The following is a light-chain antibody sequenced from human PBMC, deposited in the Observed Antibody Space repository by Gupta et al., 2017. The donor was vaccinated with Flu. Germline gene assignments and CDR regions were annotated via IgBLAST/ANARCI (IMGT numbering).Light chain of an antibody. Sequence: ITRSGNSFKIGNYLVCLYQQLPVTAPKLLIYENNKRPSGIPDRFSGSKSGTSATLCITGLQTGDEADYYCGTWDSSRSDYVFGTGTKVTVL. V-gene: IGLV1-51*02. CDR2: ENN. CDR3: GTWDSSRSDYV. CDR1: SFKIGNYL. J-gene: IGLJ1*01.